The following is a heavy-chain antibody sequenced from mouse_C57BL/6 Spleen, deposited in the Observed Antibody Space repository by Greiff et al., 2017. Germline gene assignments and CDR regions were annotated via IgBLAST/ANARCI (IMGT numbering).Heavy chain of an antibody. CDR1: GYTFTSYW. J-gene: IGHJ3*01. CDR3: ARLGDGYFDYDGCAY. CDR2: INPSRGYT. D-gene: IGHD2-4*01. V-gene: IGHV1-7*01. Sequence: QVQLQQSGAQLAKPGASVKLSCKASGYTFTSYWMHWVKQRPGQGLEWIGYINPSRGYTKYNQKFKDKATLTADKSSSTGYMQLSSLTSDDSAVYYCARLGDGYFDYDGCAYWRHATLVTVSA.